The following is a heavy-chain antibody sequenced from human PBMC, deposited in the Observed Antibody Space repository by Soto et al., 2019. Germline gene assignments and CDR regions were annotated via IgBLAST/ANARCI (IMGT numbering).Heavy chain of an antibody. CDR2: IGTDSNT. CDR3: VRKNPGTRPFDY. CDR1: GFTFDTYA. Sequence: GGSLRLSCAASGFTFDTYAMNWVRQAPGKGLAWVSAIGTDSNTYYADSVKGRFTISRDNSRTTLYLQMNSLRAEDTALYYCVRKNPGTRPFDYWGQGTLVTVSS. J-gene: IGHJ4*01. V-gene: IGHV3-23*01.